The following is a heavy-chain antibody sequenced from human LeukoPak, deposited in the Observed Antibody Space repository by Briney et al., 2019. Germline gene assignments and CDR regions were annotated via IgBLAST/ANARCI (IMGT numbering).Heavy chain of an antibody. V-gene: IGHV4-39*07. Sequence: SETLSLTCTVSGGSISSSSYYWGWIRQPPEKRLEWIGCIYYSGSTYYNPSLKSRVTISVHTSKNQFSLKLSSVTAADTAVYYCARDGGTLCSGGSCGVFDPWGQGTLVTVSS. CDR3: ARDGGTLCSGGSCGVFDP. CDR2: IYYSGST. CDR1: GGSISSSSYY. J-gene: IGHJ5*02. D-gene: IGHD2-15*01.